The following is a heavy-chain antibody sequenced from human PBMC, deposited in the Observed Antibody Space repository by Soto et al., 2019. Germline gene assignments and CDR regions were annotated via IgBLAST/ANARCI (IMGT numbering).Heavy chain of an antibody. CDR3: AKGKDIVVGRFDP. V-gene: IGHV3-23*01. Sequence: EVQLLESGGGLVQPGGSLRLSCAASGFTFSSYAMSWVRQAPGKGLEWVSAISGSGGSTYYADSVKGRFTIARDNSKNTLYLQMNSRRAEDTAVYYCAKGKDIVVGRFDPWGQGTLVTVSS. CDR2: ISGSGGST. D-gene: IGHD2-2*01. J-gene: IGHJ5*02. CDR1: GFTFSSYA.